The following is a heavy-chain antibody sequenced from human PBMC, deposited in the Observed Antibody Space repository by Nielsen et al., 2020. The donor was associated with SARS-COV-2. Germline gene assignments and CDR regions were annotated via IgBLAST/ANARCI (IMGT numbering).Heavy chain of an antibody. D-gene: IGHD6-6*01. V-gene: IGHV3-9*01. CDR2: ISWNSGSI. CDR1: GFTFSTYD. J-gene: IGHJ4*02. CDR3: AKLYSSSYGDY. Sequence: GGSLRLSCAASGFTFSTYDMHWARQAPGKGLEWVSGISWNSGSIGYADSVKGRFTISRDNAKNSLYLQMNSLRAEDTALYYCAKLYSSSYGDYWGQGTLVTVSS.